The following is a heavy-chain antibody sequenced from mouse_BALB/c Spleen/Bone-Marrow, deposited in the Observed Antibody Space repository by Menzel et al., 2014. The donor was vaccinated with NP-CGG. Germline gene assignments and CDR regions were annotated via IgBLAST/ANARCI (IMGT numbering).Heavy chain of an antibody. CDR2: IDPANGNT. Sequence: VQLQQSGAEHVKPGASVKLSCTASGFNIKDTYMHWVKQRPEQGLEWIGGIDPANGNTKYDPKFQGKATITADTSSSTACLQLSSLTSEDTAVYYCARWEYYAMDYWGQGTSVTVSS. J-gene: IGHJ4*01. CDR3: ARWEYYAMDY. V-gene: IGHV14-3*02. D-gene: IGHD4-1*01. CDR1: GFNIKDTY.